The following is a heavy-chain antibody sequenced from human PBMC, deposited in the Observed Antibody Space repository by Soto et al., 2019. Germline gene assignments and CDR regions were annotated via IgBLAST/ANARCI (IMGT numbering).Heavy chain of an antibody. D-gene: IGHD1-20*01. Sequence: ASVKVSCKASGYTFTNYGISWVRQAPGQGLEWMGGIITIFGTADYAQKFQGRVTITADESTSTAYMELSSLRSEDTAVYYCARSLTGTYYYYGMDVWGQGTTVTVSS. CDR1: GYTFTNYG. CDR2: IITIFGTA. J-gene: IGHJ6*02. CDR3: ARSLTGTYYYYGMDV. V-gene: IGHV1-69*13.